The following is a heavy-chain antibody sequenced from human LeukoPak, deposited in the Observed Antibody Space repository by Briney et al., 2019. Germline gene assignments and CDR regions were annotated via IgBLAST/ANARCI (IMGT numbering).Heavy chain of an antibody. CDR3: AKDIRGIAVAGTVDY. V-gene: IGHV3-23*01. CDR1: GFTFSSYA. J-gene: IGHJ4*02. D-gene: IGHD6-19*01. CDR2: ISGSGGST. Sequence: GGSLRLSCAASGFTFSSYAMSWVRQAPGKGLEGVSAISGSGGSTYYADSVKGRFTISRDNSKNPLYLQMNSLRAEDTAVYYCAKDIRGIAVAGTVDYWGQGTLVTVSS.